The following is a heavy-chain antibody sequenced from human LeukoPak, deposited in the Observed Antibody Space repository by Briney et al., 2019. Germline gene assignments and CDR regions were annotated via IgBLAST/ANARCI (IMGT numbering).Heavy chain of an antibody. CDR3: ARDRVGYSSGWFDY. CDR2: INPNSGGT. V-gene: IGHV1-2*02. CDR1: GYTFTGYY. J-gene: IGHJ4*02. D-gene: IGHD6-19*01. Sequence: ASVKVSCKASGYTFTGYYMHWVRQAPGQGLEWMGWINPNSGGTNYAQKFQGRGTMTRDTSISTAYMELSRLRSDDTGVYYCARDRVGYSSGWFDYWGQGTLVTVSS.